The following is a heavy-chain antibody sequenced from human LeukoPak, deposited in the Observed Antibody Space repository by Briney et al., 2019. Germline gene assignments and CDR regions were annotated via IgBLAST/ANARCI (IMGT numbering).Heavy chain of an antibody. J-gene: IGHJ4*02. CDR3: ARDREVGYFDY. CDR1: GFTFSSYW. CDR2: IKQDGSEK. V-gene: IGHV3-7*01. Sequence: GGSLRLSCAASGFTFSSYWMSWVRQAPGKGLGWVANIKQDGSEKYYVDSVKGRFTISRDNAKNSLYLHMNSLRAEDTAVYYCARDREVGYFDYWGQGTLVTVSS. D-gene: IGHD1-26*01.